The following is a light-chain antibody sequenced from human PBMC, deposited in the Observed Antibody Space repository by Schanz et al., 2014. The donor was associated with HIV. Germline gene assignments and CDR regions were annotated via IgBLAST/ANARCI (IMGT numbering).Light chain of an antibody. Sequence: DIQMPQSPASLSASLGARVTITCRASENINTYVNWYQHKPGKAPNLLMYDGSTPQSGVPSRFSGRGSGTDFTLTITSVQPEDFATYYCQQAYDPPFTFGGGTKV. CDR1: ENINTY. CDR3: QQAYDPPFT. CDR2: DGS. V-gene: IGKV1-39*01. J-gene: IGKJ4*01.